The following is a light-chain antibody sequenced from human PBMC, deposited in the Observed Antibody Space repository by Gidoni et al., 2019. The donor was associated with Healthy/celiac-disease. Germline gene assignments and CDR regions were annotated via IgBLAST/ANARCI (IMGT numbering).Light chain of an antibody. Sequence: DIQMTQSPSSLSASVGDRVTITCRASQSSSSYLNWYQQKPGKAPNLLIYAASSLQCRVPSRFSGSGSGTDFTLTSSSLQPEDVATYYCQQSYRTPLTFXGXTKVEIK. V-gene: IGKV1-39*01. CDR2: AAS. CDR1: QSSSSY. J-gene: IGKJ4*01. CDR3: QQSYRTPLT.